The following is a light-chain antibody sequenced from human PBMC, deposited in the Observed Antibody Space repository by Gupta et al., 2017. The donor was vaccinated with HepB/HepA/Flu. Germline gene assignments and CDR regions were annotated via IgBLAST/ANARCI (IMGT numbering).Light chain of an antibody. CDR3: GSYTTSGTLAV. J-gene: IGLJ2*01. Sequence: QSALTQPASVHGSPGQSITISCTGPSSDVGGYNRVSWYQQHPGKAPKLIIYDVTNRPSGVSNRFSGSKSGNTAFLTISGLQAEDEADYYFGSYTTSGTLAVFGGGTKLTGL. CDR2: DVT. V-gene: IGLV2-14*03. CDR1: SSDVGGYNR.